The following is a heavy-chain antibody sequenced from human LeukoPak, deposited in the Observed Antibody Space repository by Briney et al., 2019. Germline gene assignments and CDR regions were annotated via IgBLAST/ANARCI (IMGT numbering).Heavy chain of an antibody. V-gene: IGHV1-69*13. D-gene: IGHD6-6*01. CDR2: IIPIFGTA. J-gene: IGHJ5*02. Sequence: GASVTVSCKASGGTFSSYAISWVRQAPGQGLEWMGGIIPIFGTANYAQKFQGRVTITADESTSTAYMELSSLRSEDTAVYHCARDLKETYSSSSQNWFDPWGQGTLVTVSS. CDR1: GGTFSSYA. CDR3: ARDLKETYSSSSQNWFDP.